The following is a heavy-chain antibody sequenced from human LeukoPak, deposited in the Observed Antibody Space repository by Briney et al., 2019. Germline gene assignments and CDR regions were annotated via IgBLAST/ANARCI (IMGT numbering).Heavy chain of an antibody. Sequence: GGSLRLSCAASGFTFSSYSMNWVRQAPGKGLEWVSSISSSSSYIYYADSVKGRFTIARDNAKNSLYLQMNSLRAEDTAVYYCSRGPKYSGSYGDYWGKGTLVTVSS. CDR2: ISSSSSYI. CDR1: GFTFSSYS. D-gene: IGHD1-26*01. J-gene: IGHJ4*02. CDR3: SRGPKYSGSYGDY. V-gene: IGHV3-21*01.